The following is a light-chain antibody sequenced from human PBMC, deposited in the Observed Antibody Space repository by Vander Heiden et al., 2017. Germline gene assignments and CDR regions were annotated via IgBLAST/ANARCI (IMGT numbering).Light chain of an antibody. CDR2: DDS. J-gene: IGLJ3*02. CDR3: QVWDTSIGSEV. CDR1: KSGGKD. Sequence: SYVLTLPPSVSVASGQTARIACGGNKSGGKDVHWYQQKPGQAPVLVVCDDSDRPSGIPERFSGANSGNSATLTISRVEAGDEADYYCQVWDTSIGSEVFGRGTKLTVL. V-gene: IGLV3-21*02.